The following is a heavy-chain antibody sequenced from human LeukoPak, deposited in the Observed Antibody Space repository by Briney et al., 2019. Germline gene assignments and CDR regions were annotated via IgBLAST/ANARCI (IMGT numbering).Heavy chain of an antibody. Sequence: GGSLRLSCAASGFTFSDNFMSWIRQAPGKGLEWVSYITSSGSTKYYADSVKGRFTISRDNAKNSLYLQMNSLRAEDTAVYYCARDPRYYDFWSGEDYYYMDVWGKGTTVTVSS. V-gene: IGHV3-11*04. J-gene: IGHJ6*03. CDR1: GFTFSDNF. CDR2: ITSSGSTK. CDR3: ARDPRYYDFWSGEDYYYMDV. D-gene: IGHD3-3*01.